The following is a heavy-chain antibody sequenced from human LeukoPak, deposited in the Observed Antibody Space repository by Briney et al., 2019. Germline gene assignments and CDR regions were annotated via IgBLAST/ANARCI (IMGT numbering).Heavy chain of an antibody. CDR3: AKDLVRRTWFDP. CDR1: GFTFSSYA. CDR2: ISGSGGST. D-gene: IGHD3-16*01. Sequence: GGSLRLSCAASGFTFSSYAMSLVRQAPGKGLEWVSAISGSGGSTYYADSVKGRFTISRDNSKNTLYLQMNSLRAEDTAVYYCAKDLVRRTWFDPWGQGTLVTVSS. J-gene: IGHJ5*02. V-gene: IGHV3-23*01.